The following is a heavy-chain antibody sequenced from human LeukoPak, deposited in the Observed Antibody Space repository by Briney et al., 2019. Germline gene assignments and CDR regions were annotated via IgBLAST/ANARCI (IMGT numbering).Heavy chain of an antibody. V-gene: IGHV4-39*01. CDR3: ASVPPTFVRGPWGRYDAFDI. CDR1: GGSISSSSYY. J-gene: IGHJ3*02. CDR2: IYYSGST. Sequence: SETLSLTCTVSGGSISSSSYYWGWIRQPPGKGLEWIGSIYYSGSTYYNPSLKSRVTISVDTSKNQFSLKLSSVTAADTAVYYCASVPPTFVRGPWGRYDAFDIWGQGTMVTVSS. D-gene: IGHD3-10*01.